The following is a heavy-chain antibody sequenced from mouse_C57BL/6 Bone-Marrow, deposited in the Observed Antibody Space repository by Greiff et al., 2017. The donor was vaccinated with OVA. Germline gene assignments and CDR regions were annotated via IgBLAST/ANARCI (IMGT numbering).Heavy chain of an antibody. CDR2: IYPGDGDT. CDR3: ARDGYYGSFDY. Sequence: VQVVESGAELVKPGASVKISCKASGYAFSSYWMNWVKQRPGKGLEWIGQIYPGDGDTNYNGKFKGKATLTADKSSSTAYMQLSSLTSEDSAVYFCARDGYYGSFDYWGQGTTLTVSS. V-gene: IGHV1-80*01. CDR1: GYAFSSYW. D-gene: IGHD2-3*01. J-gene: IGHJ2*01.